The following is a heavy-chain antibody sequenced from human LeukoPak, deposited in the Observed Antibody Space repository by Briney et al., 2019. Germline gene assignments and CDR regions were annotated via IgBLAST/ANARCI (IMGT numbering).Heavy chain of an antibody. CDR1: GYTFTGYY. V-gene: IGHV1-2*02. D-gene: IGHD5-12*01. J-gene: IGHJ6*02. CDR2: INPNSGGT. CDR3: ARGSQGLYSGYGMDV. Sequence: ASVKVSCKASGYTFTGYYMHWVRQAPGQGLEWMGWINPNSGGTNYAQKFQGRVTMTRDTSISTAYMELSRLRSDDTAVYYCARGSQGLYSGYGMDVWGQGTTVTVSS.